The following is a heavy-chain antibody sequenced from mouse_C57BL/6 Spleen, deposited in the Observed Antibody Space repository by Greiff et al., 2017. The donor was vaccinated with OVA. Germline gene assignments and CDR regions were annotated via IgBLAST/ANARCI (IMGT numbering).Heavy chain of an antibody. CDR2: IDPSDSYT. Sequence: QVHVKQSGAELVRPGTSVKLSCKASGYTFTSYWMHWVKQRPGQGLEWIGVIDPSDSYTNYNQKFKGKDTLTVDTSSSTAYMQLSSLTSEDSAVYYCARGDIWGFTTVVAKAMDYWGQGTSVTFSS. CDR3: ARGDIWGFTTVVAKAMDY. J-gene: IGHJ4*01. D-gene: IGHD1-1*01. V-gene: IGHV1-59*01. CDR1: GYTFTSYW.